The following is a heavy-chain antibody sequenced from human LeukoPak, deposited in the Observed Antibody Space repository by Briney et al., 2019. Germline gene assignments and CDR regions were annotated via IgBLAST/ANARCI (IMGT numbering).Heavy chain of an antibody. CDR1: GFTFSDHY. D-gene: IGHD2-15*01. Sequence: GGSLRLSCAASGFTFSDHYMDWVRQAPGKGLEWVGRTTNKAHRYTTEYAASVKGRFTISRDDSKNSLYLQMNSLKTEDTAVYYCARRYCIGGNCRYPDYWGQGTLVTVSS. V-gene: IGHV3-72*01. CDR2: TTNKAHRYTT. CDR3: ARRYCIGGNCRYPDY. J-gene: IGHJ4*02.